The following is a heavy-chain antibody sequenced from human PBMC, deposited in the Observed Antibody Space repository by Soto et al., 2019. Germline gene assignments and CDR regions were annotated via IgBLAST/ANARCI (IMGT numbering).Heavy chain of an antibody. J-gene: IGHJ4*02. CDR2: ISPHNRNT. CDR3: ARDEGGYDILTGYYKAHHFDQ. Sequence: QVQLVQSGAEVKRPGDSVKVSCQASGYTFGHFYITWVRQAPGQGLEWMGAISPHNRNTNYAEKFRGRVTITTDTSTTTAYMELRSPRSDDTAVYYCARDEGGYDILTGYYKAHHFDQWGQGALVTVSS. V-gene: IGHV1-18*01. D-gene: IGHD3-9*01. CDR1: GYTFGHFY.